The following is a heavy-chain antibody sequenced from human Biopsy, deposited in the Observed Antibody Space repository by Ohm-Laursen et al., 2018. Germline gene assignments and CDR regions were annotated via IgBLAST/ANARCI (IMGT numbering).Heavy chain of an antibody. Sequence: ASVKASCKASGYTFTGYYMHWVRQAPGQGLEWMGIINPTGGTTSYAEKFQGRVTLTRDTSTGTVYLELNSLIYEDTALYYCARDETGSSVFGPYYYGMDVWGQGTTVTVSS. V-gene: IGHV1-46*01. D-gene: IGHD3-9*01. CDR3: ARDETGSSVFGPYYYGMDV. CDR1: GYTFTGYY. CDR2: INPTGGTT. J-gene: IGHJ6*02.